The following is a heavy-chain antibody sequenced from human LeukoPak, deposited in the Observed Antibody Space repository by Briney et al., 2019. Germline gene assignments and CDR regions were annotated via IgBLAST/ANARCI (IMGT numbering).Heavy chain of an antibody. V-gene: IGHV3-30*18. CDR1: GFTFSSYG. Sequence: GASLRLSCAASGFTFSSYGMHWVRQAPGEGEEWAAVISYDGSNKYYADAVEGRFTISRDNSKNTLYLQTNSLRAEDTAVYYCAKDRRGYCSSTSCFNWFDPWGQGTLVTVSS. CDR3: AKDRRGYCSSTSCFNWFDP. CDR2: ISYDGSNK. J-gene: IGHJ5*02. D-gene: IGHD2-2*01.